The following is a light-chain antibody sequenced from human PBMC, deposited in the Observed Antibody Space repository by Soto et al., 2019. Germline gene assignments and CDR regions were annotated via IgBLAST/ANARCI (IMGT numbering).Light chain of an antibody. CDR3: QQYGSSPWT. Sequence: EIVLTQSPGTLSLSPGARATLSCRASPSVSSSYLAWYQQKPGQAPRLLIYGASSRATGIPDRFSGSGSGTDFTLTISSLEPEDFAVYYCQQYGSSPWTFGQGTKVEIK. CDR2: GAS. CDR1: PSVSSSY. V-gene: IGKV3-20*01. J-gene: IGKJ1*01.